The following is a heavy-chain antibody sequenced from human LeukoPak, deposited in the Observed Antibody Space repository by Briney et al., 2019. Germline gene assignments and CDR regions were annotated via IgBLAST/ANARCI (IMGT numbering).Heavy chain of an antibody. CDR3: ARDGGQYYDFWSGYPRNDAFDI. Sequence: PPGGSLRLSCAASGFTFSSYSMKWVRQAPGKGLEWVSYISSSSSTIYYADCVKGRFTISRDNAKNSLYLQMNSLRAEDTAVYYCARDGGQYYDFWSGYPRNDAFDIWGQGTMVTVSS. D-gene: IGHD3-3*01. V-gene: IGHV3-48*01. CDR1: GFTFSSYS. J-gene: IGHJ3*02. CDR2: ISSSSSTI.